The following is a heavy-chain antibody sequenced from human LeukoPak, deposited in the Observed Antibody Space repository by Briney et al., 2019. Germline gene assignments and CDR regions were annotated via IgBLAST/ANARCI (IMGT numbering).Heavy chain of an antibody. D-gene: IGHD3-3*01. CDR1: GFTFSSYG. CDR3: AKDRLSGLRFLEWLLFCDY. J-gene: IGHJ4*02. CDR2: ISGSGGST. V-gene: IGHV3-23*01. Sequence: GGSLRLSCAASGFTFSSYGMSWVRQAPEKGLEWVSGISGSGGSTYYADSVKGRFTISRDNSKNTLYLQMNSLRAEDTAVYYCAKDRLSGLRFLEWLLFCDYWGQGTLVTVSS.